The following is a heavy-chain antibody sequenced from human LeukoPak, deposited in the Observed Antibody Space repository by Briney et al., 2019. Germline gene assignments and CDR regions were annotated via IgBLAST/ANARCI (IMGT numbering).Heavy chain of an antibody. CDR3: AKDLAQVVVAATYDY. D-gene: IGHD2-15*01. J-gene: IGHJ4*02. V-gene: IGHV3-23*01. CDR2: ISGSGGST. Sequence: GGSLRLSCAASGFTFSSYAMSWVRQAPGKVLEWVSAISGSGGSTYYADSVKGRFTISRDNSKNTLYLQMNSLRAEDTAVYYCAKDLAQVVVAATYDYWGQGTLVTVSS. CDR1: GFTFSSYA.